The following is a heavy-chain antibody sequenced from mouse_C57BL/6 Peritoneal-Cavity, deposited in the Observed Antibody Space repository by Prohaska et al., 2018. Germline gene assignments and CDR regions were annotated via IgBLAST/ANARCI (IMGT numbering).Heavy chain of an antibody. CDR2: IRLKSDNYAT. V-gene: IGHV6-3*01. CDR3: FTAYFDY. J-gene: IGHJ2*01. Sequence: EVKLEESGGGLVQPGGSMKLSCVASGFTFSNYWMNWVRQSPVKGLEWVAQIRLKSDNYATHYAESVKGRFTISRDDSKSIVYLQMNNLRAEDTGIYYCFTAYFDYSGQGTTLTVSS. CDR1: GFTFSNYW.